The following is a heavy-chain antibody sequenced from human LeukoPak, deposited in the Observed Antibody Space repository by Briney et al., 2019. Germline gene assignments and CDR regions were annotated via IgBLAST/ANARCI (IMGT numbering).Heavy chain of an antibody. CDR1: GFTFTDYY. D-gene: IGHD2-2*01. J-gene: IGHJ6*02. CDR3: ARDSHFTIPAAMNYYYYGMDV. V-gene: IGHV1-69*13. CDR2: IIPIFATA. Sequence: ASVKVSCKASGFTFTDYYMHWVRQAPGQGLEWMGGIIPIFATANYALKFQGRVTITADESTSTAYMELSSLRSEDTAVYYCARDSHFTIPAAMNYYYYGMDVWGQGTTVTVSS.